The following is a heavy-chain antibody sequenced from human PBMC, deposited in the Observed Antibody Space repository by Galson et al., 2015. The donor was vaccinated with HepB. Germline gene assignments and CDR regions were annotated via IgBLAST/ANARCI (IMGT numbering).Heavy chain of an antibody. Sequence: SVKVSCKASGYTFTSYAMHWVRQAPGQRLEWMGWINAGNGNTKYSQKFQGRVTITRDTSASTAYMELSSLRSEDTAVYYCARDRKSSGWYTASNWFDPWGQGTLVTVSS. CDR1: GYTFTSYA. CDR2: INAGNGNT. CDR3: ARDRKSSGWYTASNWFDP. D-gene: IGHD6-19*01. J-gene: IGHJ5*02. V-gene: IGHV1-3*01.